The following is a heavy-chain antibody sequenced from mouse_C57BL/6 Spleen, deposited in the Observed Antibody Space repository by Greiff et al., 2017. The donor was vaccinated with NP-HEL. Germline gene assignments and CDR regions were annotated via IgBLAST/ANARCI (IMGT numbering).Heavy chain of an antibody. CDR3: ARDGTTVVVYYAMDY. D-gene: IGHD1-1*01. V-gene: IGHV1-76*01. CDR2: IYPGSGNT. J-gene: IGHJ4*01. CDR1: GYTFTDYY. Sequence: QVHVKQSGAELVRPGASVKLSCKASGYTFTDYYINWVKQRPGQGLEWIARIYPGSGNTYYNEKFKGKATLTAEKSSSTAYMQLSSLTSEDSAVYFCARDGTTVVVYYAMDYWGQGTSVTVSS.